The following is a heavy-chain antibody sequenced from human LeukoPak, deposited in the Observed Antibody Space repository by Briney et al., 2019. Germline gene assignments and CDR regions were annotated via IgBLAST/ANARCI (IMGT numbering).Heavy chain of an antibody. Sequence: SETLSLTCTVSGGSISSYYWSWIRQPAGKGLEWIGRIYTSGSTNYNPSLKSRVTMSVDTSKNQFSLKLSSVTAADTAVYYCARDPTPSYYDFWSGYGDAFDIWGQGTMVTVSS. J-gene: IGHJ3*02. CDR3: ARDPTPSYYDFWSGYGDAFDI. CDR1: GGSISSYY. CDR2: IYTSGST. D-gene: IGHD3-3*01. V-gene: IGHV4-4*07.